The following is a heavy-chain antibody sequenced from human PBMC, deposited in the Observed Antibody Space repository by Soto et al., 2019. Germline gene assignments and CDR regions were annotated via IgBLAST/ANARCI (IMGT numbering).Heavy chain of an antibody. CDR2: IRNDGSNK. Sequence: QVQLVESGGGVVQPGRSLRLTCAASGLRFSLYGMHCVRQAPGKGLEWVALIRNDGSNKYYGDSVKGRFNSSRDNSKNTVYRQMDSLGAEDTAIYYCVTDGPGTHGPFEYWGQGRLVTVSS. V-gene: IGHV3-33*01. CDR1: GLRFSLYG. J-gene: IGHJ4*02. CDR3: VTDGPGTHGPFEY.